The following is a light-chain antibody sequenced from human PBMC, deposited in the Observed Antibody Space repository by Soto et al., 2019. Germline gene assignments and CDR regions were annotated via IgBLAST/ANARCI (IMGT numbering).Light chain of an antibody. Sequence: EIVLTQSPGTLSLSPGERVTLSCRASQSISNNHLAWYQQKPGQASRLLIHGTSNRATGIPDRFSGSGSGTDFTLTFSRLEPEDFAVYYCEYYGTSITFGGGTKVEI. V-gene: IGKV3-20*01. J-gene: IGKJ4*01. CDR3: EYYGTSIT. CDR1: QSISNNH. CDR2: GTS.